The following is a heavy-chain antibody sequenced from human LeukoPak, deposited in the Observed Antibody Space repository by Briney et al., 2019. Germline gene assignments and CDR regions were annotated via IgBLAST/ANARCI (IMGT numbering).Heavy chain of an antibody. CDR3: ARGYYYDSSGYYSQLPHWFDP. V-gene: IGHV4-4*07. CDR2: IYTSGST. J-gene: IGHJ5*02. Sequence: RTSETLSLTCTVSGGSISSYYWSWIRQPAGKGLEWIGRIYTSGSTNYNPSLKSRVTMSVDTSKNQFSLKLSSVTAADTAVYYCARGYYYDSSGYYSQLPHWFDPWGQGTLVTVSS. D-gene: IGHD3-22*01. CDR1: GGSISSYY.